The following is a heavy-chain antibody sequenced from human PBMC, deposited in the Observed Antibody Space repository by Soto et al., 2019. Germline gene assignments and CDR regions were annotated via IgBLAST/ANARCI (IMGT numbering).Heavy chain of an antibody. J-gene: IGHJ4*02. CDR1: GFRFSSYS. D-gene: IGHD3-22*01. CDR3: ATMNGYFEY. Sequence: PGGSLRLCCADSGFRFSSYSMSWVRQTPGKGLEWVAAIAATGDRTYYADSVTGRFTISRDNSKKTHYLQMTSLRAEDTAMYYCATMNGYFEYWGQGTPVTVSS. V-gene: IGHV3-23*01. CDR2: IAATGDRT.